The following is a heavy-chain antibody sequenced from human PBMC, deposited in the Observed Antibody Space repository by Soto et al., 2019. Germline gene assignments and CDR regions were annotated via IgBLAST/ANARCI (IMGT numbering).Heavy chain of an antibody. V-gene: IGHV1-18*01. CDR2: VSAYNGKT. CDR3: AREGPTPYYYYGRDV. Sequence: QVKLVQSGGEVKKPGASVKVSFKTSGYSFTTYGINWVRQAPGQGLEWMGWVSAYNGKTNNAQKLQGRVTMTTDTTTSTAYMELRSLRSDDTAVYYCAREGPTPYYYYGRDVWGQGSTVTVSS. CDR1: GYSFTTYG. J-gene: IGHJ6*02.